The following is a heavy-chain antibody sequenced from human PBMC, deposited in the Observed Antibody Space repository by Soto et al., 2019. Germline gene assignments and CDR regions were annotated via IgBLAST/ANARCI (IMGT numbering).Heavy chain of an antibody. CDR3: ATRDSGRFY. CDR2: SHQSGNT. V-gene: IGHV4-4*02. CDR1: GVSISSHDW. J-gene: IGHJ4*02. Sequence: QVQLQESGPGLVKPSGTLSLTCAVSGVSISSHDWWTWVRQPPGKGLEWIGESHQSGNTNYNSSLESRGTISVDKSKNQFSLKLNSVTVADTSGYDCATRDSGRFYWGQGTLVTVSS. D-gene: IGHD6-13*01.